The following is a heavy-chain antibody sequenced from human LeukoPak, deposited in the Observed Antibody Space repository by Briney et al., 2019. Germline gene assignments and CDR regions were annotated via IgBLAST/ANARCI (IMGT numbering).Heavy chain of an antibody. V-gene: IGHV4-59*08. CDR2: IYHSGSS. Sequence: KPTETLSLTCTVSGGSISGYYWSCIRQPPGKGLEWIGYIYHSGSSIYNPSLKSRFTISVDPSKNQFSLKLTSVTAADTGVYYCARSFWSGSKRLYYWGQGTVVTVPS. CDR3: ARSFWSGSKRLYY. CDR1: GGSISGYY. J-gene: IGHJ4*02. D-gene: IGHD3-3*01.